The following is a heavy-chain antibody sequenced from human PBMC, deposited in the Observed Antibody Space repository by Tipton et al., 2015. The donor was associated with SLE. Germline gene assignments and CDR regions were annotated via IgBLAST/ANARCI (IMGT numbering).Heavy chain of an antibody. D-gene: IGHD5-24*01. CDR1: GGSISSSSYY. Sequence: TLSLTCIVSGGSISSSSYYWGWIRQPPGKGLEWIGSIYYSGSTYYNPSLKSRVTISVDTSKNQFSLKLSSVTAADTAVYYCARGDDWFDPWGQGTLVTVSS. CDR2: IYYSGST. J-gene: IGHJ5*02. CDR3: ARGDDWFDP. V-gene: IGHV4-39*07.